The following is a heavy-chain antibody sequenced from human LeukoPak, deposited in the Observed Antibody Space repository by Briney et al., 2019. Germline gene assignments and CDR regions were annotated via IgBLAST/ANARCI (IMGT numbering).Heavy chain of an antibody. CDR1: GYTFREYG. D-gene: IGHD2-15*01. CDR3: ARAGYCGDGGCRGGSAFDV. V-gene: IGHV1-18*01. CDR2: SSAYNGKT. Sequence: ASVKVSCKASGYTFREYGMSWVRQAPGQGLEWMGWSSAYNGKTKNVKKFQGRVSMTTDTSTSTACMELRSLTYDDTAVYYCARAGYCGDGGCRGGSAFDVWGQGTMVTVSS. J-gene: IGHJ3*01.